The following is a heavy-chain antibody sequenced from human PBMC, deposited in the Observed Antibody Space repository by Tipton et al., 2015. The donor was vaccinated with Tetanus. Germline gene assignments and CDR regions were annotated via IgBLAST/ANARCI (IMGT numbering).Heavy chain of an antibody. J-gene: IGHJ4*02. Sequence: TLSLTCSVSGGSISGSSYYWSWIRQPPGKALEWIGSIYYSGSTFYHPSLQSRVTISVDTSKNQFSLRLSSVTAADTAVYFCARANFDFPKKGPFDYWGQGTLVTVSS. CDR3: ARANFDFPKKGPFDY. CDR1: GGSISGSSYY. CDR2: IYYSGST. V-gene: IGHV4-39*07. D-gene: IGHD2/OR15-2a*01.